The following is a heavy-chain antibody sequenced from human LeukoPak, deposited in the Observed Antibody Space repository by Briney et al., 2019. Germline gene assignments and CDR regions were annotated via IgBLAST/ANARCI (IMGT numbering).Heavy chain of an antibody. Sequence: SETLSLTCAVYGGSFSGYYWRWIRQPPGKGLEWIGEINHSGSTNYNPSLKSRVTISVDTSKNQFSLKLSSVTAADTAVYYCARGWGYSSKKFDPWGQGTLVTVSS. CDR3: ARGWGYSSKKFDP. J-gene: IGHJ5*02. V-gene: IGHV4-34*01. CDR1: GGSFSGYY. D-gene: IGHD6-19*01. CDR2: INHSGST.